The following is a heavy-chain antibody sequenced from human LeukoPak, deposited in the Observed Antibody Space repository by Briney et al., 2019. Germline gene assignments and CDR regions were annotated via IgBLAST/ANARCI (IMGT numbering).Heavy chain of an antibody. Sequence: GGSLRLSCAASGFTFSSYSMNWVRQAPGKGLEWVSYISSSSTIYYADSVKGRFTISRDNAKNSLYLQMNSLRAEDTAVYYCARDDYSNGPPHPYYFDYWGQGTLVTVSS. CDR2: ISSSSTI. CDR3: ARDDYSNGPPHPYYFDY. J-gene: IGHJ4*02. D-gene: IGHD4-11*01. V-gene: IGHV3-48*01. CDR1: GFTFSSYS.